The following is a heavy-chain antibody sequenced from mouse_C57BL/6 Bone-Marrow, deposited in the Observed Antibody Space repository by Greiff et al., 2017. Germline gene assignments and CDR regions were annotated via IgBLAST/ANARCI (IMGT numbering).Heavy chain of an antibody. CDR2: INPSNGGT. D-gene: IGHD2-5*01. J-gene: IGHJ2*01. Sequence: QVQLQQPGTELVKPGASVKLSCKASGYTFTSYWMHWVKQRPGQGLEWIGNINPSNGGTNYNEKFKSKATLTVDKSSSTAYMQLRSLTSEDSAVYYCARKDYSNFYYFDYWGQGTTLTVSS. CDR3: ARKDYSNFYYFDY. CDR1: GYTFTSYW. V-gene: IGHV1-53*01.